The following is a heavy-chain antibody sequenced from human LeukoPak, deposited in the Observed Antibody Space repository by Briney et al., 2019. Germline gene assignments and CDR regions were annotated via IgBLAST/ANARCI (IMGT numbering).Heavy chain of an antibody. J-gene: IGHJ6*03. V-gene: IGHV1-18*01. CDR2: ISTYSGNT. CDR3: ARVASDWNDFVRYYYYYMDV. Sequence: AASVNVSRKASGYTFTSYGISSVRQAPGQQLEWMGWISTYSGNTNYAQKLQGRVTLTTDTSTSTAYMELSSMRSDDTAVYYCARVASDWNDFVRYYYYYMDVWGKGTTVTVSS. CDR1: GYTFTSYG. D-gene: IGHD1-1*01.